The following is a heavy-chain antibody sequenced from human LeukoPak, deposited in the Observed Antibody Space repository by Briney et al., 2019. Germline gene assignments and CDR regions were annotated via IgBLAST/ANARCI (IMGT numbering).Heavy chain of an antibody. CDR1: GDSVSSNTAA. CDR3: ARDPSDDQSLDH. CDR2: TFYRSKWNY. J-gene: IGHJ4*02. V-gene: IGHV6-1*01. D-gene: IGHD3-16*01. Sequence: SQTLSLTCAISGDSVSSNTAAWYWIRQSPSRGLEWLGRTFYRSKWNYEYAVSVRSRITINVDTSKNQFSLQLNSVTPEDTAVFYCARDPSDDQSLDHWGQGTLVTVS.